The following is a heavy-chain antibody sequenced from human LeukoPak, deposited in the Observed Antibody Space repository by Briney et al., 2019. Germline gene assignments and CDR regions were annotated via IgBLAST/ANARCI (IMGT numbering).Heavy chain of an antibody. V-gene: IGHV3-21*01. D-gene: IGHD1-26*01. CDR3: ARRGASTGAFDI. CDR2: ISSSSSYI. Sequence: GGSLRLSCAASGFTFSSYGMHWIRQAPGKGLEWVSSISSSSSYIYYADSVKGRFTIPRDNAKNSLYLQMNSLRAEDTAVYYCARRGASTGAFDIWGQGTMVTVSS. J-gene: IGHJ3*02. CDR1: GFTFSSYG.